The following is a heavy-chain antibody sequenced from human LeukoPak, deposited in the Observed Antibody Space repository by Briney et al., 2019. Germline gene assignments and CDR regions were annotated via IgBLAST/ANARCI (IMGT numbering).Heavy chain of an antibody. CDR2: IWYDGSNK. CDR3: ARCYDSSGYYYYPDY. CDR1: GFTFSSYG. V-gene: IGHV3-33*01. D-gene: IGHD3-22*01. Sequence: GGSLRLSCAASGFTFSSYGMHWVRQAPGKGLEWVAVIWYDGSNKYYADSVKGRFTISRDNAKNSLYLQMNSLRAEDTAVYYCARCYDSSGYYYYPDYWGQGTLVTVSS. J-gene: IGHJ4*02.